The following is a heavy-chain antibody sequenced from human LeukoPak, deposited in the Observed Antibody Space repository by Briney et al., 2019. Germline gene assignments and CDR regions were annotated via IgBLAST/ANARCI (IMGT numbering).Heavy chain of an antibody. D-gene: IGHD2/OR15-2a*01. CDR3: AIFYDGTDAFDI. J-gene: IGHJ3*02. V-gene: IGHV1-69*13. CDR2: IIPIFGTA. CDR1: GYTFTSYG. Sequence: SVKVSCKASGYTFTSYGISWVRQAPGQGLEWMGWIIPIFGTANYAQKFQGRVTITADESTSTAYMELSSLRSEDTAVYYCAIFYDGTDAFDIWGQGTMVTVSS.